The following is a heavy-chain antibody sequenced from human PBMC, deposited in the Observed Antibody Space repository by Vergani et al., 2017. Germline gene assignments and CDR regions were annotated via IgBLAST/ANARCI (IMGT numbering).Heavy chain of an antibody. Sequence: QVQLVESGGGVVQPGRSLRLSCAASGFTFSSYAMHWVRQAPGKGLEWVAVISYDGSNKYYADSVKGRFTISRDNSKNTLYLQMNILRAEDTAVYYCARTPLCYYDSSGYMVWGAFDIWGQGTMVTVSS. V-gene: IGHV3-30-3*01. CDR1: GFTFSSYA. CDR3: ARTPLCYYDSSGYMVWGAFDI. CDR2: ISYDGSNK. J-gene: IGHJ3*02. D-gene: IGHD3-22*01.